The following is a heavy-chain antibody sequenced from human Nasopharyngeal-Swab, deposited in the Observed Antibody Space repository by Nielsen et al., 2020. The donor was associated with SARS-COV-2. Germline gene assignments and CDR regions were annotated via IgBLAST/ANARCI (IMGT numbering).Heavy chain of an antibody. CDR1: GFTFSTYA. D-gene: IGHD3-10*01. V-gene: IGHV3-23*01. CDR3: AKDGRYYASGSHPFDY. Sequence: GESLKISCVASGFTFSTYAMSWVRKAPGKGLDWVSAISGSGGSAYYADPVKGRFTISRDNSKNTVYLQMNTLRAEDTAVYYCAKDGRYYASGSHPFDYWGQGTLVTVSS. J-gene: IGHJ4*02. CDR2: ISGSGGSA.